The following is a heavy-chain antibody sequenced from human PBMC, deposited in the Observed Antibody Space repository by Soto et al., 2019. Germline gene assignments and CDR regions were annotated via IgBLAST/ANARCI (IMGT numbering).Heavy chain of an antibody. CDR3: ARGLPCDSCYNF. Sequence: QVPLVQSGAEVKKPGASVKVSCQASGYTFTSHDINWVRQATGQGLEWMGWMNPNSGNTGYAQKFQGRVTMTRDTSTRTAYLELSNLRSEDTAVYYCARGLPCDSCYNFWGQGSLVTVSS. V-gene: IGHV1-8*01. J-gene: IGHJ4*02. D-gene: IGHD2-15*01. CDR1: GYTFTSHD. CDR2: MNPNSGNT.